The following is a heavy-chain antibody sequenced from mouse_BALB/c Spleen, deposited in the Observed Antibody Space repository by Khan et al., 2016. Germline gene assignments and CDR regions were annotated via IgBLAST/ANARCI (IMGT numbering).Heavy chain of an antibody. CDR2: LWGDGST. CDR1: GFSLTGYG. J-gene: IGHJ4*01. CDR3: GRVWGDY. V-gene: IGHV2-6-7*01. Sequence: QVQLKESGPGLVAPSQSLSITCTVSGFSLTGYGVNWVRQPPGKGLEWLGMLWGDGSTDYNSGLKSRLSISKDISKSQAFLKMHSLQTDDTARYCGGRVWGDYWGQGTSVTVSA. D-gene: IGHD1-1*02.